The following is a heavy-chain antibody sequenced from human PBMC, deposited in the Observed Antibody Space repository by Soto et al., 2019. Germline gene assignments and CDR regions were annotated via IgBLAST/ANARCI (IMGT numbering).Heavy chain of an antibody. CDR1: GCAFRGYG. D-gene: IGHD6-13*01. CDR2: ISYDGSNK. CDR3: AKDVGQQPPAEYFQH. Sequence: GXSLLLSGAAAGCAFRGYGMHCVRQAPAKGLGWVAVISYDGSNKYYADSVKGRFTISRDNSKNTLYLQMNSLRAEDTAVYYCAKDVGQQPPAEYFQHWGQGTLVTVSS. J-gene: IGHJ1*01. V-gene: IGHV3-30*18.